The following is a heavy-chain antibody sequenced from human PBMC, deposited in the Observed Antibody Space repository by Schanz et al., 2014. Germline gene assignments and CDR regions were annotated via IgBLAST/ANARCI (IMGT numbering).Heavy chain of an antibody. J-gene: IGHJ5*02. D-gene: IGHD3-3*02. CDR2: IDGEGSDT. CDR1: TFTFSSYW. CDR3: VRDERISSGVWFDP. Sequence: EVQLVESGGGLVQPGGSLRLSCAASTFTFSSYWMHWVRQGPGKGLSWVARIDGEGSDTRYADSVKGRFTISRDNARNTVSLQMNSLRADDTAVYYCVRDERISSGVWFDPWGQGTLVTVSS. V-gene: IGHV3-74*01.